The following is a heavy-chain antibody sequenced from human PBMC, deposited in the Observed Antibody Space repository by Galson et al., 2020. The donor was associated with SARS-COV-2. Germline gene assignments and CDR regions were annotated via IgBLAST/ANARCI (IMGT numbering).Heavy chain of an antibody. Sequence: SGPTLVKPTQTLTLTCTFFGFSLSAIEVGVGWIRQPPGKALEWLALIYWSNDKRFNPSLKSRLSITKDTSKNQVVLTMTNMDPVDTATYYCTQETRWRQLNYWGQGALVTVSS. V-gene: IGHV2-5*01. J-gene: IGHJ4*02. CDR1: GFSLSAIEVG. CDR2: IYWSNDK. CDR3: TQETRWRQLNY. D-gene: IGHD2-2*01.